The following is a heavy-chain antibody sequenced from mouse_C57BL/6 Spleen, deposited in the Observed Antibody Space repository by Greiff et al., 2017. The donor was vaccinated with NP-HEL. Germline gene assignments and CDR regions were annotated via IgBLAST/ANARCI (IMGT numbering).Heavy chain of an antibody. V-gene: IGHV1-52*01. CDR3: AREFDYGSSYRGYFDV. Sequence: VQLQQPGAELVRPGSSVKLSCKASGYTFTSYWMHWVKQRPIQGLEWIGNIDPSDSETHYNQKFKDKATLTVDKSSSTAYMQLSSLTSEDSAVYYGAREFDYGSSYRGYFDVWGTGTTVTVSS. CDR1: GYTFTSYW. D-gene: IGHD1-1*01. CDR2: IDPSDSET. J-gene: IGHJ1*03.